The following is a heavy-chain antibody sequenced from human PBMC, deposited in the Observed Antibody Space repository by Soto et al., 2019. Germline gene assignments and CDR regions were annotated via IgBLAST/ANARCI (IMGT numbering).Heavy chain of an antibody. V-gene: IGHV3-23*01. CDR3: AKDSTWNPFYFDS. CDR1: GFTFNTYA. J-gene: IGHJ4*02. CDR2: ISGGGLST. Sequence: GGSLRLSCTASGFTFNTYAMTWVRQSPGRGLEWVSAISGGGLSTYYADSVRGRFTISRDDSKNTLFLLMNNLTAEDTALYYCAKDSTWNPFYFDSWGRGTLVTVSS. D-gene: IGHD1-1*01.